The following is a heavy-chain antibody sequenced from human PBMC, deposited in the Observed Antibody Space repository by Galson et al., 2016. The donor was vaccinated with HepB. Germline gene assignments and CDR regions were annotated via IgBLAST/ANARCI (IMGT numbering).Heavy chain of an antibody. Sequence: TLSLTCTVSGGSISSGGYYWSWIRQHPGKGLEWIGYIYYSGSTYYNPSLKSRVTISVDTSKNQFSLKLSSVTAADTAVYYCARRVRGVIISLNWFDTWGQGTLVTVSS. CDR3: ARRVRGVIISLNWFDT. D-gene: IGHD3-10*01. CDR1: GGSISSGGYY. V-gene: IGHV4-31*03. CDR2: IYYSGST. J-gene: IGHJ5*02.